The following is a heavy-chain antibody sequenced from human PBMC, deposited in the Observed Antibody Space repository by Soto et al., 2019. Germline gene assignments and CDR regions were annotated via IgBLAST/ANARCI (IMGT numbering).Heavy chain of an antibody. CDR2: IKGDVITT. CDR3: ARGAFGAYYLDS. V-gene: IGHV3-74*01. J-gene: IGHJ4*02. CDR1: GFTFSNYW. Sequence: EVQLVESGGGLVQPGGSPRLSCVASGFTFSNYWIHWVRQAPGEGLVWVSRIKGDVITTNYADSVKGRFTISRDNAKNTVFLQMNSLRAEDTAVYYCARGAFGAYYLDSWGQGTLVIVS. D-gene: IGHD3-3*01.